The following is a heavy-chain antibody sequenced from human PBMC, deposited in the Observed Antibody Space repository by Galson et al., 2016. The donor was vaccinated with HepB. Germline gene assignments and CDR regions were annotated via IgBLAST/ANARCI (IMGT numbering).Heavy chain of an antibody. D-gene: IGHD1-14*01. V-gene: IGHV3-23*01. CDR1: GFTFNSYA. CDR3: AKCPPGTRGSLDS. J-gene: IGHJ5*01. CDR2: ISDNGHAT. Sequence: SLRLSCAGSGFTFNSYAMNWVRQAPGKGLEWISLISDNGHATYYAAPVRGRFRIARDNSKNTLYLQMNSLRADDTAVYYCAKCPPGTRGSLDSWGQGTLVTVSS.